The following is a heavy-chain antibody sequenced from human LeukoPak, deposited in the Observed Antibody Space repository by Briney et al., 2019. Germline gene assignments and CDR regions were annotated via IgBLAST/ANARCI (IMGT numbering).Heavy chain of an antibody. D-gene: IGHD2-15*01. CDR1: GFTFSSYS. CDR2: ISSSSSTI. Sequence: GALRLSCAASGFTFSSYSMNWVRQAPGKGLEWVSYISSSSSTIYYADSVKGRFTISRDNAKNSLYLQMNSLRAEDTAVYYCAGGSPFDYWGQGTLVTVSS. V-gene: IGHV3-48*01. J-gene: IGHJ4*02. CDR3: AGGSPFDY.